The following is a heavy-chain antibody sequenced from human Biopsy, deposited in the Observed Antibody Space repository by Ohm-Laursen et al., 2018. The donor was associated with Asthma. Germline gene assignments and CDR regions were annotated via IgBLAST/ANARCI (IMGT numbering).Heavy chain of an antibody. V-gene: IGHV4-39*02. CDR1: GDAMSTSGSY. J-gene: IGHJ6*02. Sequence: SDTLSLTCIVSGDAMSTSGSYWGWIRQSPGKGLEWIGSIYYSGRTYYNPSLESRVTISADTTKNHFSQNVTSVTAADTAVYYCAKMNTLIQAANYFSYAMYVWGQGTTVTVSS. D-gene: IGHD3-9*01. CDR2: IYYSGRT. CDR3: AKMNTLIQAANYFSYAMYV.